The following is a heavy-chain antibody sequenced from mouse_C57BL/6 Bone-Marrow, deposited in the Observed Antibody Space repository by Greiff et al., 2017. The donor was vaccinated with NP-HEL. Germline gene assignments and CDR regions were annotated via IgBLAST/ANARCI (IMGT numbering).Heavy chain of an antibody. Sequence: EVQLQQSGAELVKPGASVKLSCTTSGFNIKDYYMHWVKQRTEQGLEWIGRIDPEDGETKYAPKFQGKATITADTSSNTAYLQLSSLTSEDTAVYYRALEVITTDYAMDYWGQGTSVTVSS. V-gene: IGHV14-2*01. CDR2: IDPEDGET. J-gene: IGHJ4*01. CDR1: GFNIKDYY. D-gene: IGHD1-1*01. CDR3: ALEVITTDYAMDY.